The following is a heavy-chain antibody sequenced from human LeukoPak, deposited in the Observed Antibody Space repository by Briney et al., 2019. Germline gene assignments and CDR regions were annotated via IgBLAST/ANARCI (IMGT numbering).Heavy chain of an antibody. D-gene: IGHD1-26*01. CDR1: GGSVNSGSYY. CDR3: ARAAYSGSYHSDY. V-gene: IGHV4-61*01. Sequence: KPSETLSLTCTVSGGSVNSGSYYWNWIRQPPGKGLDWIGYIYYSGSTNYNPSLKSRVTISVDTSKNQFSLKLSSVTAADTAVYYCARAAYSGSYHSDYWGQGTLVTVSS. CDR2: IYYSGST. J-gene: IGHJ4*02.